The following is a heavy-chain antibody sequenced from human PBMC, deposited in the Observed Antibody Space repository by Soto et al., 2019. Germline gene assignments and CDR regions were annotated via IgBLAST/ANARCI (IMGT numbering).Heavy chain of an antibody. J-gene: IGHJ5*02. CDR1: GFTFSSYA. CDR3: ARDLGIVVVPAAGNWFDP. CDR2: ISYDGSNK. V-gene: IGHV3-30-3*01. Sequence: GGSLRLSCAASGFTFSSYAMHWVRQAPCKGLEWVAVISYDGSNKYYADSVKGRFTISRDNSKNTLYLQMNSLRAEDTAVYYCARDLGIVVVPAAGNWFDPWGQGTLVTVSS. D-gene: IGHD2-2*01.